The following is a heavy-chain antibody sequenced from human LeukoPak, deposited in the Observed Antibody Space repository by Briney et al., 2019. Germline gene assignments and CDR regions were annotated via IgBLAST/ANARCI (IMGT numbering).Heavy chain of an antibody. CDR2: ISYDGSNK. Sequence: SGGSLRLSCAASGFTFSSYGMHWVRQAPGKGLEWVAVISYDGSNKSYGDSVKGRFTISRDNSKNTLYLQMNSLRAEDTAVYYCARDQSIAGPTTADYWGQGTLVTVSS. J-gene: IGHJ4*02. D-gene: IGHD1-26*01. CDR1: GFTFSSYG. CDR3: ARDQSIAGPTTADY. V-gene: IGHV3-30*03.